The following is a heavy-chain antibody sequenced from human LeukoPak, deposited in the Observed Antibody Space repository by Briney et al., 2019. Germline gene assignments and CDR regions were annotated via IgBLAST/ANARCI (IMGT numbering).Heavy chain of an antibody. Sequence: QPGGSLRLSCAASGFTFSSYWMYWVRQAPGKGLVWVSRINEDGSTTSYADSVKGRFTISRDNTKNTVYLQMNNLRVEDTAVYYCARAGYTSGYDYWGQGTLVTVSS. J-gene: IGHJ4*02. CDR1: GFTFSSYW. CDR2: INEDGSTT. D-gene: IGHD6-19*01. V-gene: IGHV3-74*01. CDR3: ARAGYTSGYDY.